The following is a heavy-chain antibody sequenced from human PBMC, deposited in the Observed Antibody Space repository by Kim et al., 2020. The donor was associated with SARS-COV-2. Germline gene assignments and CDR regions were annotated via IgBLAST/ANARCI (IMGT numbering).Heavy chain of an antibody. V-gene: IGHV3-23*01. CDR2: DTT. CDR3: AKGPAGAFDI. Sequence: DTTFYADSVKGRFTVSRDNSKDTLYLQMNSLRAEDTAIYFCAKGPAGAFDIWGQGTTVTVSS. J-gene: IGHJ3*02.